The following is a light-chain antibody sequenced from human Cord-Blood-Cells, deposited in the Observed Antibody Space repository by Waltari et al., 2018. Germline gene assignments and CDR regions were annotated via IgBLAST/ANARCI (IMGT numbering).Light chain of an antibody. CDR1: QSLLHSNGYNY. CDR2: LGS. V-gene: IGKV2-28*01. J-gene: IGKJ4*01. Sequence: DLVMTQSPLSLPVTPGEPASLSCRSRQSLLHSNGYNYLDWYLQKPGQSPQLLIYLGSNRASGVPDRFSGSGSGTDFTLKISRVEAEDVGVYYCMQALQTPLTFGGGTKVEIK. CDR3: MQALQTPLT.